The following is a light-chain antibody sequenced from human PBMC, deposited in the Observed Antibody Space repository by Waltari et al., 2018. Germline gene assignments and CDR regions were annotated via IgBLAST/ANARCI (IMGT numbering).Light chain of an antibody. CDR2: DAS. Sequence: EIVLTQSPATLSWSPGERATLSCRASQSISSYLAWYQQKPGQAPRLLIYDASTRATGIPARFSGSGSVTDFTLTISSLEPEDFALYYCQQRSTSFTFGPGTRVDVK. CDR1: QSISSY. V-gene: IGKV3-11*01. CDR3: QQRSTSFT. J-gene: IGKJ3*01.